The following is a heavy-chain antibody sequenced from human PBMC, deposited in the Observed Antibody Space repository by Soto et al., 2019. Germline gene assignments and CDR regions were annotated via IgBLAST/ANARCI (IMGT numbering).Heavy chain of an antibody. V-gene: IGHV4-59*01. J-gene: IGHJ6*02. CDR3: AGRLGIAADYGMDV. D-gene: IGHD6-13*01. CDR2: IYYSGST. CDR1: GGSISSYY. Sequence: SETLSLTCTVSGGSISSYYWSWIRQPPGKGLEWIGYIYYSGSTNYNPSLKSRVTISVDTSKNQFSLKLSSVTAADTAVYYCAGRLGIAADYGMDVWGQGTTVTVSS.